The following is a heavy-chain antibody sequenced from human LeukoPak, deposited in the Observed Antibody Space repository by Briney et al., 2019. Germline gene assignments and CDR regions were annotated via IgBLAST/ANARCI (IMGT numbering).Heavy chain of an antibody. CDR2: IIPIFGTA. D-gene: IGHD3-22*01. V-gene: IGHV1-69*05. CDR1: GGTFSSYA. J-gene: IGHJ5*02. CDR3: ARGGPYYYDSSGYYGWFDP. Sequence: SVKVSCKASGGTFSSYAISSVRQAPGQGLEWMGGIIPIFGTANYAQEFQGRVTITTDESTSTAYMELSSLRSEDTAVYYCARGGPYYYDSSGYYGWFDPWGQGTLVTVSS.